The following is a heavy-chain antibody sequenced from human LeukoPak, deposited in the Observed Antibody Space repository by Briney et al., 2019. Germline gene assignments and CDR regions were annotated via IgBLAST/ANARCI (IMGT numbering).Heavy chain of an antibody. CDR3: SRESSCYSASFAPFDY. V-gene: IGHV6-1*01. CDR1: GDSVSSNSAA. CDR2: TYYRYKWYN. J-gene: IGHJ4*02. Sequence: WQTLSLTCAISGDSVSSNSAAWDWIRQSPSRGLEWLGWTYYRYKWYNDYAVSVKSRITIIPVTSKNHFSLQMSSVTPEDTAVYYCSRESSCYSASFAPFDYWGQGTLVTVSS. D-gene: IGHD3-22*01.